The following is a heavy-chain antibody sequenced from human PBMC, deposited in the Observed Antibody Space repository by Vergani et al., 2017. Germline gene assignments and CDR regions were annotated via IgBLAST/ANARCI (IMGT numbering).Heavy chain of an antibody. Sequence: QVQLQESGPGLVKPSETLSLTCTVSGGSISNYYWSWIRQPAGKGLEWSGRIYTSGSTNYNPSLKSRVTMSVDTSKNQFSLKLTSVTAADTAVYYCARDRIALGEDAFDIWGQGTMVTVSS. J-gene: IGHJ3*02. CDR1: GGSISNYY. V-gene: IGHV4-4*07. D-gene: IGHD3-10*01. CDR2: IYTSGST. CDR3: ARDRIALGEDAFDI.